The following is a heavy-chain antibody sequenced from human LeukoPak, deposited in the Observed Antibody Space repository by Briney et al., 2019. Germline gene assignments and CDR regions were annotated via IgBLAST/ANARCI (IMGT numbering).Heavy chain of an antibody. CDR1: EFTFRTYA. J-gene: IGHJ4*02. CDR2: FSDGGGRT. Sequence: GGSLRLSCGASEFTFRTYAMSWVRQAPGKGLEWVSGFSDGGGRTFYAESVKGRFTISRDNSKNTLYLQMNSLRAEDTAVYYCAKDRSMYSGGGGYFDYWGQGTLVTVSS. CDR3: AKDRSMYSGGGGYFDY. D-gene: IGHD1-26*01. V-gene: IGHV3-23*01.